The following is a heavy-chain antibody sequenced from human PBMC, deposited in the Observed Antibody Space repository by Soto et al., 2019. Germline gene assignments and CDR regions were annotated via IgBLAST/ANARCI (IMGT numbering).Heavy chain of an antibody. J-gene: IGHJ4*02. V-gene: IGHV3-30*03. CDR3: VRPWGY. Sequence: GGSLRLSCASSGFTFSSYGMHWVRQAPGKGLEWVAVISYDGSNKYYADSVKGRFTISRDNSKNTLYLQMNSLRAEDTAVYYCVRPWGYWGQGTPVTVSS. D-gene: IGHD1-26*01. CDR1: GFTFSSYG. CDR2: ISYDGSNK.